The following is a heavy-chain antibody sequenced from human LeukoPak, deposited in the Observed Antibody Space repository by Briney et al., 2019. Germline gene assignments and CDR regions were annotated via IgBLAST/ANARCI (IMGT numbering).Heavy chain of an antibody. D-gene: IGHD2-2*01. CDR3: ARAVVVPAARGYNWFDP. V-gene: IGHV4-39*07. J-gene: IGHJ5*02. CDR2: IYYSGTS. CDR1: DGSISSRSVY. Sequence: SETLSLTCSVADGSISSRSVYWGWIRQSPGKGLEWIGSIYYSGTSYYNPSLKSRVTISVDTSKNQFSLKLSSVTAADTAVYYCARAVVVPAARGYNWFDPWGQGTLVTVSS.